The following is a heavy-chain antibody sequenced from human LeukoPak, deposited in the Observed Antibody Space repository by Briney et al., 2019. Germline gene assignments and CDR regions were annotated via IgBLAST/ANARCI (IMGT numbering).Heavy chain of an antibody. J-gene: IGHJ4*02. V-gene: IGHV4-31*03. Sequence: PSQTLSLTCTVSGGSISSGGYYWSWIRQHPGKGLEWIGYIYYSGSTYYNPSLKSRVTISVDTSKNQFSLKLSSVTAADTAVYYCARDEPRYCSGGSCYSGYYFDYWGQGTLVTVSS. CDR2: IYYSGST. CDR1: GGSISSGGYY. D-gene: IGHD2-15*01. CDR3: ARDEPRYCSGGSCYSGYYFDY.